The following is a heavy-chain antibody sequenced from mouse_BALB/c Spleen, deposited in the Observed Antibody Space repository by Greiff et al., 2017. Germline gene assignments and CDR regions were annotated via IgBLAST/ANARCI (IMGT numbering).Heavy chain of an antibody. V-gene: IGHV7-1*02. CDR2: SRNKANDYTT. CDR3: ARDARLDAMDY. Sequence: EVKVVESGGGLVQPGGSLRLSCATSGFTFSDFYMEWVRQPPGKRLEWIAASRNKANDYTTEYSASVKGRFIVSRDTSQSILYLQMNALRAEDTAIYYCARDARLDAMDYWGQGTSVTVSS. CDR1: GFTFSDFY. J-gene: IGHJ4*01. D-gene: IGHD1-2*01.